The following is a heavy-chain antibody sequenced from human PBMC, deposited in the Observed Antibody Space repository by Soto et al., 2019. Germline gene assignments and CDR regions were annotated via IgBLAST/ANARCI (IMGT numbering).Heavy chain of an antibody. J-gene: IGHJ6*02. CDR1: GYSFITYG. CDR2: ISVHNGDT. V-gene: IGHV1-18*01. D-gene: IGHD6-13*01. CDR3: ARVPRKGYTIHGLDV. Sequence: GASVKVSCKASGYSFITYGISWVRQAPGQGLEWMGWISVHNGDTKYAQKLQDRVTMTTDTSTSTAYMELRSLRSDDTAVYYCARVPRKGYTIHGLDVWGQGTTVTVSS.